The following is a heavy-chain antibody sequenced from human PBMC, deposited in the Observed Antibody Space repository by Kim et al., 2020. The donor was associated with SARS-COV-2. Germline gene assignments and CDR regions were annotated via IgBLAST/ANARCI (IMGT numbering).Heavy chain of an antibody. D-gene: IGHD3-10*01. Sequence: SETLSLTYTVSGGSISSGGYYWSWIRQHPGKGLEWIGYIYYSGSTYYNPSLKSRVTISVDTSKNQFSLKLSSVTAADTAVYYCARCNTNTYYYGSGSYYNPLYYYYGMDVWGQGTTVTVSS. CDR1: GGSISSGGYY. V-gene: IGHV4-31*03. J-gene: IGHJ6*02. CDR3: ARCNTNTYYYGSGSYYNPLYYYYGMDV. CDR2: IYYSGST.